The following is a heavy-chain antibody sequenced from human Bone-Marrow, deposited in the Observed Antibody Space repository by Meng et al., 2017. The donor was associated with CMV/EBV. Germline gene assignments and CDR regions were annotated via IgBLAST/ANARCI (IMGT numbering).Heavy chain of an antibody. D-gene: IGHD6-13*01. J-gene: IGHJ2*01. Sequence: SETLSLTCAVYGGSFSGYYWSWIRQPPGKGLEWIGEINHSGSTNYNPSLKSRVTISVDTSKNQFSLKLSSVTAADTAVYYCARAKNSRRPSVWYFELWGRGTLVTVSS. CDR1: GGSFSGYY. V-gene: IGHV4-34*01. CDR3: ARAKNSRRPSVWYFEL. CDR2: INHSGST.